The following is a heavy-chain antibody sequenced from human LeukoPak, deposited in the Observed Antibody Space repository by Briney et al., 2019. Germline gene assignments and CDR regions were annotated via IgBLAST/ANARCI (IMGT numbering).Heavy chain of an antibody. J-gene: IGHJ4*02. D-gene: IGHD2-2*01. CDR3: ARGDIVVVPATDY. V-gene: IGHV3-74*01. CDR2: INGDGSST. Sequence: GGSLRLSCAASGFTFSSYWMNWVRQAPGKGLVWVSRINGDGSSTNYADSVKGRFTISRDNAKNTLYLQLNSLRAEDTAIYYCARGDIVVVPATDYWGQGTLVTVSS. CDR1: GFTFSSYW.